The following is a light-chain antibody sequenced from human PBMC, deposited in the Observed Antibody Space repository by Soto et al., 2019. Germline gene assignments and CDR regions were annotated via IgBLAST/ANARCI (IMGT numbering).Light chain of an antibody. CDR2: DVA. J-gene: IGLJ2*01. Sequence: QSALTQPASVSGSPGQSITISCTGTSSDVAYYKFGSWYQQHPGKAPKLIIYDVAKRPSGVSNRFSGSKSGNTASLTISGLQAEDEADYYCSSYTSNSTLVFGGGTKVTVL. CDR1: SSDVAYYKF. V-gene: IGLV2-14*03. CDR3: SSYTSNSTLV.